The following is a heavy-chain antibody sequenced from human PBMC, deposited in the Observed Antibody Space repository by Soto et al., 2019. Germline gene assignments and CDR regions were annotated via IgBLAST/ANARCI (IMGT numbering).Heavy chain of an antibody. CDR3: ARNYDILTGPRPNYYYYGMDV. CDR1: GGTFSSYA. J-gene: IGHJ6*02. D-gene: IGHD3-9*01. V-gene: IGHV1-69*13. CDR2: IIPIFGTA. Sequence: PVKVSCKASGGTFSSYAISWVRQAPGQGLEWMGGIIPIFGTANYAQKFQGRVTITADESTSTAYMELSSLRSEDTAVYYCARNYDILTGPRPNYYYYGMDVWGQGTTVTVSS.